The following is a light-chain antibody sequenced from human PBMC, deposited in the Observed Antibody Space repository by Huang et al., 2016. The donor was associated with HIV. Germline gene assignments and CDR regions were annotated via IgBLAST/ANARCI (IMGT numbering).Light chain of an antibody. CDR1: QGISSY. CDR3: QQLNSYPRLT. CDR2: AAS. J-gene: IGKJ4*01. V-gene: IGKV1-9*01. Sequence: IQLTQSPSSLSASVGDRVTITCRASQGISSYLAWYQQKPGKAPKLLIYAASTLQSGVPSRFSCSGSGTDFTLTISSLQPEDFATYYCQQLNSYPRLTFGGGTKVEIK.